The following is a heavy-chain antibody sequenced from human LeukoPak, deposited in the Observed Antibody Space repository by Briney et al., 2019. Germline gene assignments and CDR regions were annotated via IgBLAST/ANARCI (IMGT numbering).Heavy chain of an antibody. CDR3: ARAAAGGFDP. V-gene: IGHV4-34*01. CDR2: INHSGST. Sequence: SETLSLTCAVYGGSFSGYYWSWIRQPPGKGLEWIGEINHSGSTNYNPSLKSRVTISVDTSKNQFSLKLSSVTAADTAVYYCARAAAGGFDPWGQGTLVTVSS. CDR1: GGSFSGYY. D-gene: IGHD3-10*01. J-gene: IGHJ5*02.